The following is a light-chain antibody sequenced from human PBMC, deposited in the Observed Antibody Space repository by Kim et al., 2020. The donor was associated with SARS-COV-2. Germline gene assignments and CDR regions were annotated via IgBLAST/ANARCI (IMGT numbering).Light chain of an antibody. CDR3: QQYNNWPPYT. J-gene: IGKJ2*01. Sequence: VSPGESDNLSCRASQSVSSNLAWYQQKPGQAPRLLIDGASTRATGIPARFSGSVSGTEFTLTISSLQSEDFAVYYCQQYNNWPPYTFGQGTKLEI. CDR2: GAS. CDR1: QSVSSN. V-gene: IGKV3-15*01.